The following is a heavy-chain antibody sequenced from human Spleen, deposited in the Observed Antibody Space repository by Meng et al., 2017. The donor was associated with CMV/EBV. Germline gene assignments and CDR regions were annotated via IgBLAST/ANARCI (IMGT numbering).Heavy chain of an antibody. CDR3: ARRGSTAFDY. CDR2: INHSGST. V-gene: IGHV4-61*01. D-gene: IGHD2-15*01. Sequence: GSLRLSCSVSGVSVNSETYYWSWLRQPPGKGLEWIGEINHSGSTSYNPSLKSRVTISVDTSKNQFSLKLSSVTAADTAVYYCARRGSTAFDYWGQGTLVTVSS. J-gene: IGHJ4*02. CDR1: GVSVNSETYY.